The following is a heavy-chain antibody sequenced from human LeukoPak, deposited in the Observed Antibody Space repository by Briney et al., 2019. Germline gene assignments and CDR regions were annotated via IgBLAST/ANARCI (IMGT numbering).Heavy chain of an antibody. J-gene: IGHJ6*02. CDR1: GYNFTNYW. Sequence: GESLKISCKGSGYNFTNYWIGWLRQTPGKGLEWMGIIYPGDSATRSSPSFQGQVTISADKSISTAYLQWSSLKASDTAMYYCARQMLPNYYYYGVDVWGRGTTVTVSS. CDR2: IYPGDSAT. V-gene: IGHV5-51*01. CDR3: ARQMLPNYYYYGVDV. D-gene: IGHD2-8*01.